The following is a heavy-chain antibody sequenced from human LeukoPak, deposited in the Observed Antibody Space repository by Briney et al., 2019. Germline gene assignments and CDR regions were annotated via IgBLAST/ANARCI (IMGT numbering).Heavy chain of an antibody. D-gene: IGHD2-2*01. CDR3: ARHRSKYQLLLVWFDP. Sequence: SETLSLTCTVSGGSISSSSYYLGWIRQPPGKGLEWIGSIYYGGSTYYNSSLKSRVTIYVDTSKNQFSLKLSSVTAADTAVYYCARHRSKYQLLLVWFDPWGQGTLVTVSS. V-gene: IGHV4-39*01. CDR1: GGSISSSSYY. J-gene: IGHJ5*02. CDR2: IYYGGST.